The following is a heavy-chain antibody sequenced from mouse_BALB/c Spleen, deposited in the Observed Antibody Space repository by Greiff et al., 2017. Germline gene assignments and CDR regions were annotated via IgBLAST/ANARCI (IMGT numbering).Heavy chain of an antibody. V-gene: IGHV1-18*01. CDR3: AREERLLRRFDY. CDR2: INPNNGGT. D-gene: IGHD2-3*01. CDR1: GYTFTDYN. J-gene: IGHJ2*01. Sequence: EVQLQQSGPELVKPGASVKIPCKASGYTFTDYNMDWVKQSHGKSLEWIGDINPNNGGTIYNQKFKGKATLTVDKSSSTAYMELRSLTSEDTAVYYCAREERLLRRFDYWGQGTTLTVSS.